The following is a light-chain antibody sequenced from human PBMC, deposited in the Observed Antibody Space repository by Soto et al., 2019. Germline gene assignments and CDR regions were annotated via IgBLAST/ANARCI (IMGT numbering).Light chain of an antibody. J-gene: IGKJ1*01. CDR2: DAS. V-gene: IGKV1-5*01. Sequence: DIQMTQSPSTLSASIGDRVTITCRASRSISDWLAWYQQKPGKAPELLIFDASSLKSGVPSRFSGSGSGTEFTLTISRLQSDDVATYHCLQYSSHSWTFGQGTKVDIK. CDR3: LQYSSHSWT. CDR1: RSISDW.